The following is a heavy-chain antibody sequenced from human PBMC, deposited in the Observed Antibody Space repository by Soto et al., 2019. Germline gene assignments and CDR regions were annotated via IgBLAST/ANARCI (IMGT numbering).Heavy chain of an antibody. V-gene: IGHV5-51*01. Sequence: GESLKISCKGSGYNFAGYWIAWVRQMPGKGLELMGIIYPSDSDTRYRPSFQGQVTISADKSISSAYLQWSSLGASDTAMYYCARGGVSTRTFDYWGQGTPVTVS. D-gene: IGHD3-3*01. CDR3: ARGGVSTRTFDY. CDR2: IYPSDSDT. J-gene: IGHJ4*02. CDR1: GYNFAGYW.